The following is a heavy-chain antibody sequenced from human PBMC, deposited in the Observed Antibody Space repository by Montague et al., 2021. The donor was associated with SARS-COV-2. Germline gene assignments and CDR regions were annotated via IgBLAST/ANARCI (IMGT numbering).Heavy chain of an antibody. J-gene: IGHJ3*02. V-gene: IGHV4-39*02. D-gene: IGHD5-12*01. Sequence: SETLSLTCTVSGGSISSSNYYWDWIRQPLGKGLEWIGSIYDSGSTYYNPSLKSRDTISVDTSKNHFSLKLSSVTAADTAVYYCARRGRKLLPVATTIGGFDIWGQGTMVTVSS. CDR3: ARRGRKLLPVATTIGGFDI. CDR2: IYDSGST. CDR1: GGSISSSNYY.